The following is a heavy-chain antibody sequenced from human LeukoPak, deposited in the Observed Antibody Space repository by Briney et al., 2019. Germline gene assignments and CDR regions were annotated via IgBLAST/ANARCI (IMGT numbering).Heavy chain of an antibody. J-gene: IGHJ6*02. CDR3: AVAKPYGSGSYYYYYYGMDV. CDR1: GYTFTSYA. V-gene: IGHV1-3*01. CDR2: INAGNGNT. Sequence: GASVKVSCKASGYTFTSYAMHWVRQAPGQRLEWMGWINAGNGNTKYSQKFQGRVTITRDTSASTAYMELSSLRSEDTAVYYCAVAKPYGSGSYYYYYYGMDVWGQGTTVTVSS. D-gene: IGHD3-10*01.